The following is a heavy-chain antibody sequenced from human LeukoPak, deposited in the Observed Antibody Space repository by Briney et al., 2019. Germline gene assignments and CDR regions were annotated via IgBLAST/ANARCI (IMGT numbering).Heavy chain of an antibody. D-gene: IGHD3-9*01. CDR1: GFTFSSYW. CDR2: IKQDGSEK. Sequence: GGSLRLSCAASGFTFSSYWMSWVRQAPGKGLEWVANIKQDGSEKYYVDSVKGRFTISRDNAKNSLYLQMNSLRAEDTAVYYCARDDTLRYFDWLLGFDYWGQGTLVTVSS. V-gene: IGHV3-7*01. J-gene: IGHJ4*02. CDR3: ARDDTLRYFDWLLGFDY.